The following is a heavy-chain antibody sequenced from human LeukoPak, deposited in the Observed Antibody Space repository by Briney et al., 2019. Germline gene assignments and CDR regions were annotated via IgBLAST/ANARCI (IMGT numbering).Heavy chain of an antibody. CDR3: ARQKGGDSAAARPFDY. J-gene: IGHJ4*02. Sequence: GESLKISCKGSGYSFTSYWIGWVRQMPGKGLEWMGIIYPGDSGTRYSPSFQGQVTISADKSISTAYLQWSSLKASDTAMYYCARQKGGDSAAARPFDYWGQGTLVTVSS. CDR1: GYSFTSYW. D-gene: IGHD6-13*01. CDR2: IYPGDSGT. V-gene: IGHV5-51*01.